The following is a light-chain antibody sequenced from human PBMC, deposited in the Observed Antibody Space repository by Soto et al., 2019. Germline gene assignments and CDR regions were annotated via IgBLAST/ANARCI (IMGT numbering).Light chain of an antibody. CDR3: LQDYNYPWT. J-gene: IGKJ1*01. CDR2: TAS. V-gene: IGKV1-6*01. CDR1: QGIRND. Sequence: AIQMTQSPSSLSAYVGDRVTITCRASQGIRNDLGWYQQKPGKAPKPLIYTASSLQSGVPSRFSGSGSGTDFTLTISSLQPDDFATYYCLQDYNYPWTFGQGTKVEIK.